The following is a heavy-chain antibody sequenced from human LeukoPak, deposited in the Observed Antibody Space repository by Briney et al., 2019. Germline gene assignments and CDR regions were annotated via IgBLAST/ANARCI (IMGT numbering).Heavy chain of an antibody. CDR2: IYPGDSDT. CDR1: GYSFTSYW. CDR3: ARQGGYCSSTSCYSYYYFDY. J-gene: IGHJ4*02. V-gene: IGHV5-51*01. D-gene: IGHD2-2*01. Sequence: GESLKISCKGSGYSFTSYWIGWVRQMPGKGLEWMGIIYPGDSDTRHSPSFQGQVTISADKSISTAYLQWSSLKASGTAMYYCARQGGYCSSTSCYSYYYFDYRGQGTLVTVSS.